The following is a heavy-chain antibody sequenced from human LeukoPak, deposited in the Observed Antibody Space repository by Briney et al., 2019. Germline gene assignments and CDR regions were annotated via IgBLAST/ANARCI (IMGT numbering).Heavy chain of an antibody. D-gene: IGHD2-15*01. Sequence: PSETLSLTCTVSGGSISSYYWSWIRQPPGKGLEWIGYIYYSGSTNYNPSLKSRVTISVDTSKNQFSLKLSSVTAADTAVYYCARSKGNYCSGGTCPGRLFDCWGRGTLVTVSS. V-gene: IGHV4-59*01. CDR2: IYYSGST. J-gene: IGHJ4*02. CDR1: GGSISSYY. CDR3: ARSKGNYCSGGTCPGRLFDC.